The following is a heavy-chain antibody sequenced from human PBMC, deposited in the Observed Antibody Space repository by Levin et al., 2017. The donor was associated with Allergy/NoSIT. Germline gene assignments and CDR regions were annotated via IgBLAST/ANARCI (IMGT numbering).Heavy chain of an antibody. CDR3: ARDDEFWSGYSFYDY. J-gene: IGHJ4*02. D-gene: IGHD3-3*01. CDR2: ISSSSSYI. Sequence: TGGSLRLSCAASGFTFSSYSMNWVRQAPGKGLEWVSSISSSSSYIYYADSVKGRFTISRDNAKNSLYLQMNSLRAEDTAVYYCARDDEFWSGYSFYDYWGQGTLVTVSS. CDR1: GFTFSSYS. V-gene: IGHV3-21*01.